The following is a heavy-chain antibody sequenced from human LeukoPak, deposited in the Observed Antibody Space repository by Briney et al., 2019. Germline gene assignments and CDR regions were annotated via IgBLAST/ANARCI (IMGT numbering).Heavy chain of an antibody. CDR1: GGSISSGGYY. CDR2: IYYSGST. CDR3: ARGRIRDGYHRREFDY. V-gene: IGHV4-31*03. J-gene: IGHJ4*02. D-gene: IGHD5-12*01. Sequence: SETLSLTCTVSGGSISSGGYYWSWIRQHPGKGLEWIGYIYYSGSTYYNPSLKSRVTISVDTSKNQFSLKLSSVTAADTAVYYCARGRIRDGYHRREFDYWGQGTLVTVSS.